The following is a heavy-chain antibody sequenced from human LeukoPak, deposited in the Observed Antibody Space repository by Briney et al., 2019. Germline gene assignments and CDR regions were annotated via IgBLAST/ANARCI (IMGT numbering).Heavy chain of an antibody. CDR2: IFYSWRP. CDR3: STGMLRGLAPVVLDY. V-gene: IGHV4-39*07. CDR1: GRSLSRSRYL. J-gene: IGHJ4*02. Sequence: PADPLSLTCTVSGRSLSRSRYLCAWVPQPRARGLELYGRIFYSWRPHYNPPLTSRVTISLDTSKTQFSLTLRSVTAADTAVYYCSTGMLRGLAPVVLDYWGEATLVTVSS. D-gene: IGHD3-10*01.